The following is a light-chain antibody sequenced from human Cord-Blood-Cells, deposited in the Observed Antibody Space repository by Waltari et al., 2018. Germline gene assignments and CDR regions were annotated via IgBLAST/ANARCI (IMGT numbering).Light chain of an antibody. CDR2: RNK. CDR1: SSNIGSNY. J-gene: IGLJ2*01. Sequence: QSVLTQPPSASGTPGQRVTISCSGSSSNIGSNYVYWYQQLPGTAPKLLIYRNKQRPSGVPDRFSGSKSGTSASLAISGLRSEDEADYYCAAWDDSLSVVFGRGTKLTVL. V-gene: IGLV1-47*01. CDR3: AAWDDSLSVV.